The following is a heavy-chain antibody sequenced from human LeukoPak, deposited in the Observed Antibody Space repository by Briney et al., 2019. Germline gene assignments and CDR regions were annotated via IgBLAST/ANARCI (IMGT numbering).Heavy chain of an antibody. CDR2: INHSGST. CDR3: ARGPIMYYDILTGYYP. J-gene: IGHJ5*02. V-gene: IGHV4-34*01. Sequence: GSLRLSCAASGFTFSSYAMNWVRQAPGKGLEWIGEINHSGSTNYNPSLKSRVTISVDTSKNQFSLKLSSVTAADTAVYYCARGPIMYYDILTGYYPWGQGTLVTVSS. CDR1: GFTFSSYA. D-gene: IGHD3-9*01.